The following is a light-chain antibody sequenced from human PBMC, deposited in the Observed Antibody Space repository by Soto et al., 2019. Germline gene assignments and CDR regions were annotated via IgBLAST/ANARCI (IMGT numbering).Light chain of an antibody. J-gene: IGLJ3*02. CDR3: CSYAGNSLWV. CDR1: SSDVGGYNY. Sequence: QSALTQPRSVSGSPGQSVTISCTGTSSDVGGYNYVSWYQQHPGKAPKLMIYDVSKWPSGVPDRFSVSRSGNTASLTISGLQAEDEADYYCCSYAGNSLWVFGGGTQLTVL. V-gene: IGLV2-11*01. CDR2: DVS.